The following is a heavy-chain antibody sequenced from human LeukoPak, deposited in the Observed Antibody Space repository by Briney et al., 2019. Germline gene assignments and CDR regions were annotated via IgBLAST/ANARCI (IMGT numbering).Heavy chain of an antibody. CDR2: ISAHNGNR. D-gene: IGHD3-22*01. J-gene: IGHJ4*02. Sequence: GASVKVSCKAFGYTFTSYGINWVRQAPGQGLQWMGLISAHNGNRNYAQNLQGRVTVTADTSTSTAYMELRSLRSDDTAVYYCARGSLGSSWFYFDYWGQGTLVTVSS. CDR1: GYTFTSYG. CDR3: ARGSLGSSWFYFDY. V-gene: IGHV1-18*01.